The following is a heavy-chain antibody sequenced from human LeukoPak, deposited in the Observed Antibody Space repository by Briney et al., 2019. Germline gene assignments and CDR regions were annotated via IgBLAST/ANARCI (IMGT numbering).Heavy chain of an antibody. V-gene: IGHV3-23*01. CDR2: ISGSGGST. J-gene: IGHJ5*02. CDR3: AKSSGFPGGWFDP. Sequence: GGSLRLSCAASGFTFSSYAMNWVRQAPGKGLEWVSAISGSGGSTYYADSVKGRFAISRDNSKNTLYLQMNSLRAEDTAVYYCAKSSGFPGGWFDPWGQGTLVTVSS. D-gene: IGHD3-16*01. CDR1: GFTFSSYA.